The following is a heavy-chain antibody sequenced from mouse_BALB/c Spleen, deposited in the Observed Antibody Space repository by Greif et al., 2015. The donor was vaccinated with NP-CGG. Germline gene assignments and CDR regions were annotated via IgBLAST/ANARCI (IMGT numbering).Heavy chain of an antibody. Sequence: EVQLQQSGPRLVKPSQTLSLTCSVTGDSITSGYWNWIRKFPGNKLEYMGYISYSGSTYYNPSLKSRISITRDTSENXYYLQLNSVTTEDTATYYCARYYYGSSYYFDYWGQGTTLTVSS. D-gene: IGHD1-1*01. CDR1: GDSITSGY. J-gene: IGHJ2*01. CDR3: ARYYYGSSYYFDY. V-gene: IGHV3-8*02. CDR2: ISYSGST.